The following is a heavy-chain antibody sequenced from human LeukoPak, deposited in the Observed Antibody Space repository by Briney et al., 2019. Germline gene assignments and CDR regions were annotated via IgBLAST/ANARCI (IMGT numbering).Heavy chain of an antibody. CDR1: GYTFTGYY. D-gene: IGHD3-10*01. CDR3: ARDLLGGSGDY. CDR2: INPNSGVT. V-gene: IGHV1-2*02. J-gene: IGHJ4*02. Sequence: ASVKVSCKASGYTFTGYYMYWVRQAPGQGLEWMGWINPNSGVTNYAQKFQGRVTMTRDTSISTAYMELSRLRSDDTAVYYCARDLLGGSGDYWGQGTLVTVSS.